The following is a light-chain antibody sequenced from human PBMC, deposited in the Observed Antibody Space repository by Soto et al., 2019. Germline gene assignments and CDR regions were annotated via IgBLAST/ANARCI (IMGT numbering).Light chain of an antibody. V-gene: IGKV3-15*01. J-gene: IGKJ4*01. CDR1: QSVSSN. CDR3: QQYDNWPLT. Sequence: EIVMTQSPATLSVSPGERATLSCRASQSVSSNLAWYQQKPGQAPRLLIYGASTRATGIPARFSGSESGTEFTLTISSLQFEDFAVYYCQQYDNWPLTFGGGTKVDIK. CDR2: GAS.